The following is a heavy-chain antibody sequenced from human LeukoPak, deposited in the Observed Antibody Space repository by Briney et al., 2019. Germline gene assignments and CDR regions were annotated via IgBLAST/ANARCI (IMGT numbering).Heavy chain of an antibody. CDR1: GXTFSDYY. CDR2: ISSRTSDT. J-gene: IGHJ4*02. V-gene: IGHV3-11*06. D-gene: IGHD1-1*01. CDR3: TRVGSSGSVDY. Sequence: GGSLRLSCAASGXTFSDYYMSWIRQAPGKGLEWVSYISSRTSDTNYVDSVKGRFTISRDNAKNSLYLQMNSLRAEDTAVYYCTRVGSSGSVDYWGQGTLVTVSS.